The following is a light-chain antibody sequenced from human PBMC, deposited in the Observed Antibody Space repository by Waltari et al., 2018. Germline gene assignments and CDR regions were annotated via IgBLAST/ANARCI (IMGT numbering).Light chain of an antibody. J-gene: IGLJ3*02. CDR2: EVT. CDR1: SSDVGSSNR. V-gene: IGLV2-18*02. CDR3: NSFTSGNTWV. Sequence: QSALTQPPSVSGSPAQSVTISCTGASSDVGSSNRVSWYQQPPGTLPKLLIYEVTNRPSGVPDRFSGSKSGNTASLTISGLQAEDEGDYYCNSFTSGNTWVFGGGTKLTVL.